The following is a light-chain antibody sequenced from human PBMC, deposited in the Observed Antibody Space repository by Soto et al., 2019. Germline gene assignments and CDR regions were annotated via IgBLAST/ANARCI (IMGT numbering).Light chain of an antibody. CDR3: QQYYATPIT. Sequence: DIVMTQSPDSLAVSLGERATINCTSGQSVLYNSNNKNYLAWYQQRPGQPPELLIYWASTRESGVPDRFSGSGSGTDFALTISSLRAEDVAIYYCQQYYATPITFGQGTRLEIK. V-gene: IGKV4-1*01. CDR2: WAS. CDR1: QSVLYNSNNKNY. J-gene: IGKJ5*01.